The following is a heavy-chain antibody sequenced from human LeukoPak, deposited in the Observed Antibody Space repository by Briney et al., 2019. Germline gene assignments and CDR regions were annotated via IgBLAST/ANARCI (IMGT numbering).Heavy chain of an antibody. V-gene: IGHV3-21*01. CDR1: GFTFSSYS. J-gene: IGHJ4*02. Sequence: GGSLRLSCAASGFTFSSYSMNWVRQAPGKGRDLFSSISSHISCIYHADSVQGRFTISRDNAKTSLYLQMNSLRAEDTAVYYCARARATTIFHYWGQGTLVTVSA. CDR3: ARARATTIFHY. D-gene: IGHD1-26*01. CDR2: ISSHISCI.